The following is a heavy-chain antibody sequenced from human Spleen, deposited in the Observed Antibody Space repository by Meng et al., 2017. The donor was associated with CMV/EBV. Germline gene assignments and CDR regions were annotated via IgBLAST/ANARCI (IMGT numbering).Heavy chain of an antibody. J-gene: IGHJ4*02. CDR3: VKGAGWTFDY. CDR1: GFTFSNYA. D-gene: IGHD1-14*01. Sequence: GGSLRLSCAASGFTFSNYAMHWVRQAPGKGLEWVAVISYDGSNKYYADSVKGRFTISRDNSKNTLYLQMNSLRGEDTAVYYCVKGAGWTFDYWGQGTLVTVSS. V-gene: IGHV3-30*04. CDR2: ISYDGSNK.